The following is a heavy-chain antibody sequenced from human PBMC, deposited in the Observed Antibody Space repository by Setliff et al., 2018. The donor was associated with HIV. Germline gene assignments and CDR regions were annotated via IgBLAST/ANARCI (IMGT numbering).Heavy chain of an antibody. CDR1: GFTFSSYG. Sequence: PGGSLRLSCAASGFTFSSYGMHWVRQAPGKGLEWVAVIWYDGSNKYYADSVKGRFTSSRDNSKNTLYLQMNSLRADDTAVYYCAKNLYRSPWSPLDYWGQGTLVTVS. CDR3: AKNLYRSPWSPLDY. D-gene: IGHD6-19*01. J-gene: IGHJ4*02. CDR2: IWYDGSNK. V-gene: IGHV3-30*02.